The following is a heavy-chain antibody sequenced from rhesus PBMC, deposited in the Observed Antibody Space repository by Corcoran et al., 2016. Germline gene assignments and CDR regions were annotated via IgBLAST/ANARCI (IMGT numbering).Heavy chain of an antibody. CDR2: IDPSDSYP. D-gene: IGHD6-25*01. CDR3: ATESIAAAAYYYGLDS. V-gene: IGHV5-2*01. J-gene: IGHJ6*01. Sequence: VQLVQSGAEMKRPGESLKIPRKTSGYSFTSYWIIWVRQMPGKGREWMRSIDPSDSYPTYSPSFQAHITIPADTSISTAFMQWSSLKASYTATYYCATESIAAAAYYYGLDSWGQGVVVTVSS. CDR1: GYSFTSYW.